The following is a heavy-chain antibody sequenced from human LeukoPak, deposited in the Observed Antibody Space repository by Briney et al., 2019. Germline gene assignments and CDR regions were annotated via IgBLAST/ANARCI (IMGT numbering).Heavy chain of an antibody. D-gene: IGHD2-2*01. J-gene: IGHJ6*03. Sequence: GASVKASCKASGYTFTRYYMHWVRQAPGQGLEWMGWINPNSGGTNYAQKFQGRVTVTRDTSISTAYMELSRLRSDDTAVYYCARDVAFDCSSTSCYYYYYMDVWGKGTTVTVSS. CDR2: INPNSGGT. CDR3: ARDVAFDCSSTSCYYYYYMDV. V-gene: IGHV1-2*02. CDR1: GYTFTRYY.